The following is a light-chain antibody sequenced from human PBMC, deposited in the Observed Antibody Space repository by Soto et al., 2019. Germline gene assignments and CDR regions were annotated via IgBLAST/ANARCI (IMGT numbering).Light chain of an antibody. CDR2: GAS. V-gene: IGKV3-20*01. CDR1: QTVRSNY. Sequence: EIVLTQSPGTLSLSSGERATLSCRASQTVRSNYLAWYLQKPGQAPRLLIYGASSRATGIPDRFGGSRSGTDFTLAISRLEPEDFVVYYCQQYASSPLTFGGGTKVEIK. CDR3: QQYASSPLT. J-gene: IGKJ4*01.